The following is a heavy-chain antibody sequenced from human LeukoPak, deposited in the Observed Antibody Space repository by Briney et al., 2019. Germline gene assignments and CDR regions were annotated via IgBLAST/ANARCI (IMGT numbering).Heavy chain of an antibody. Sequence: PGGSLRLSCAASGFTFGSYWMTWVRQAPGKGLEWVANIKQDGSEKNYVDSVKGRFTISRDNAKNSLDLQMSRLRAEDTAIYYCARGCSSTSCSGWFDPWGQGTLVTVSS. CDR3: ARGCSSTSCSGWFDP. V-gene: IGHV3-7*01. CDR2: IKQDGSEK. D-gene: IGHD2-2*01. CDR1: GFTFGSYW. J-gene: IGHJ5*02.